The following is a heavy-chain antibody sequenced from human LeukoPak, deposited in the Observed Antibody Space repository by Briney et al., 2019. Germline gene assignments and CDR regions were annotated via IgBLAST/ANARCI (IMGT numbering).Heavy chain of an antibody. CDR3: ARGPGYCSGGSCYPWDYFDY. J-gene: IGHJ4*02. CDR1: RGTLTSYT. V-gene: IGHV1-69*13. CDR2: IIPIFGTA. D-gene: IGHD2-15*01. Sequence: ASVKVSCKASRGTLTSYTTSSVRQTPRQGLEWMGEIIPIFGTANYAQKFQGRVTITADESTSTAYMELSSLRSEDTAVYYCARGPGYCSGGSCYPWDYFDYWGQGTLVTVSS.